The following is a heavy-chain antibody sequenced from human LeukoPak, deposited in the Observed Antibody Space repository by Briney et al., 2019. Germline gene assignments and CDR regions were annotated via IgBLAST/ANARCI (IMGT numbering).Heavy chain of an antibody. D-gene: IGHD3-3*01. V-gene: IGHV1-18*01. CDR3: ARDTRRYYDFWGRRELDY. Sequence: ASVKVSCKASGYTFTSYGISWVRQAPGQGLEWMGWISAYNGNTNYAQKLQSRVTLTTDTSTSTAYMELRSLRSDDTAVYYCARDTRRYYDFWGRRELDYWGQGTLVTVSS. CDR1: GYTFTSYG. J-gene: IGHJ4*02. CDR2: ISAYNGNT.